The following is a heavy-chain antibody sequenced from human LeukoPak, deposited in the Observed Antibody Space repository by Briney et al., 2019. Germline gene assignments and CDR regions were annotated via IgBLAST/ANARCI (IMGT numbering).Heavy chain of an antibody. J-gene: IGHJ3*02. CDR3: ARDRGSGYTDAFDI. D-gene: IGHD3-22*01. V-gene: IGHV1-2*02. CDR2: INPNSGGT. CDR1: GYTFTGYY. Sequence: SVKVSCKASGYTFTGYYMHWVRQAPGQGLEWMGWINPNSGGTNYAQKFQGRVTMTRDTSISTAYMELSRLRSDDTAVYYCARDRGSGYTDAFDIWGQGTMVTVSS.